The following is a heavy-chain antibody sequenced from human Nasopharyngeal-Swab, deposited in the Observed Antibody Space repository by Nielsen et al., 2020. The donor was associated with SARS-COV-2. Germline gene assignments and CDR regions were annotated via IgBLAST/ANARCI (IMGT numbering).Heavy chain of an antibody. J-gene: IGHJ6*02. Sequence: GESLKISCAASGFTFSSYWMSWVRQAPGKGLEWVANIKQDGSEKYYVDSVKGRFTISRDNAKNSLYLQMNSLRAEDTAVYYCARDWGIVATTDGMDVWGQGTTVTVSS. D-gene: IGHD5-12*01. CDR3: ARDWGIVATTDGMDV. CDR1: GFTFSSYW. V-gene: IGHV3-7*01. CDR2: IKQDGSEK.